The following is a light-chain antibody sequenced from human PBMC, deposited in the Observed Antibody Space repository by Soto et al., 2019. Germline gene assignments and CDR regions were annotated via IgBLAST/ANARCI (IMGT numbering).Light chain of an antibody. J-gene: IGLJ6*01. CDR1: SSDIGGHNY. CDR3: SSYTHSSTNV. V-gene: IGLV2-14*03. CDR2: DVN. Sequence: QSALAQPASVSGSPGQAITISCTGTSSDIGGHNYVSWYQQHPGKAPKLMIFDVNNRPSGISNRFSAYKSDNTASITISGLQDDDEADYYCSSYTHSSTNVFGSGTKLTVL.